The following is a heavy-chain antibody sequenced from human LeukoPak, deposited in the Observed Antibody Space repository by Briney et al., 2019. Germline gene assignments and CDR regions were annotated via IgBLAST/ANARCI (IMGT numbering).Heavy chain of an antibody. D-gene: IGHD2/OR15-2a*01. V-gene: IGHV1-3*01. Sequence: GASVKLSCKASGYTFTSYGVHWLRQVPGQRLEWMGDSNAGNANPKYSARFQGRVTITRDTSENTVYMEMSSLKSEDTAIYYCARESAEYQDYFEDWGQGTLVTVTS. J-gene: IGHJ4*02. CDR1: GYTFTSYG. CDR3: ARESAEYQDYFED. CDR2: SNAGNANP.